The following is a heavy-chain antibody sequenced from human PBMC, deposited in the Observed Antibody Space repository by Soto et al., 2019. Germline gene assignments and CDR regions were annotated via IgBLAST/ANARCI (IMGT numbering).Heavy chain of an antibody. D-gene: IGHD5-18*01. J-gene: IGHJ4*02. CDR3: ARGRDGYNYGAPVDY. Sequence: SETLSLTCAVYGGSFSGYYWTWIRQPPGTGLEWIGEINHSGSTNYNPSLKSRVTISVDTSKNQFSLKLSSVTAADTAVYYCARGRDGYNYGAPVDYWGQGTLVT. CDR2: INHSGST. V-gene: IGHV4-34*01. CDR1: GGSFSGYY.